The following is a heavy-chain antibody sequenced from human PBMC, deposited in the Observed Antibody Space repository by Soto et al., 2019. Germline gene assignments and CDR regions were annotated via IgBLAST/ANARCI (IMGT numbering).Heavy chain of an antibody. D-gene: IGHD6-13*01. CDR3: ARMQIVATGTSGFYY. CDR2: IYYSESA. J-gene: IGHJ4*03. CDR1: GGSIRSSDYY. Sequence: SETLSLTCTVSGGSIRSSDYYWSWIRQPPGKGLEWIGYIYYSESAYYNPSLKSRVTISLDTSKNQFSLTLNSVTAADTAEYYFARMQIVATGTSGFYYWGHGTLVTVSS. V-gene: IGHV4-30-4*01.